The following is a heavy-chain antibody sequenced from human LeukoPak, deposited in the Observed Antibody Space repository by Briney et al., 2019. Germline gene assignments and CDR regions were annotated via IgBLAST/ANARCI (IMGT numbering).Heavy chain of an antibody. V-gene: IGHV6-1*01. CDR1: GDSVSSNSAA. J-gene: IGHJ3*02. CDR2: TYYRSKWYN. CDR3: ARAGRDGYRRSDAFDI. Sequence: SQTLSLTCAISGDSVSSNSAAWNWIRQSPSRGLEWLGRTYYRSKWYNDYAVSVKSRITINPDTSKNQFSLQLNSVTPEDTAVYYCARAGRDGYRRSDAFDIWGQGTMVTVSS. D-gene: IGHD5-24*01.